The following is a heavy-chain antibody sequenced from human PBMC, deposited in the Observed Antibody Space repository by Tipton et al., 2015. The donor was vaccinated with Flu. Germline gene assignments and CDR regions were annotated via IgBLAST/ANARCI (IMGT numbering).Heavy chain of an antibody. Sequence: TLPLTCAVSGYSISSGYYWGWIRQPPGKGLEWIGSIYHSGSTYYNPSLKSRVTISVDTSKNQFSLKLSSVTAADTAVYYCARADTDYDYVSAYFDYWGQGTLVTVSS. CDR1: GYSISSGYY. J-gene: IGHJ4*02. CDR3: ARADTDYDYVSAYFDY. D-gene: IGHD3-16*01. V-gene: IGHV4-38-2*01. CDR2: IYHSGST.